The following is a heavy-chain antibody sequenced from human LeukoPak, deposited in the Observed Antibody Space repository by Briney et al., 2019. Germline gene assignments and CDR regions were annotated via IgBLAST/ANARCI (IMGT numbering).Heavy chain of an antibody. D-gene: IGHD2-2*02. V-gene: IGHV3-48*02. J-gene: IGHJ4*02. CDR1: GSTLSSYS. CDR3: ARYCRSVSCYNTQVDY. Sequence: GESLRLSCAASGSTLSSYSMNWVRQAPGKGLEWVSYISSSSSIIYYADSVKGRFTISRDNGKNSLYLQMSSLRDEDTAVYYCARYCRSVSCYNTQVDYWAQGTLVTVSS. CDR2: ISSSSSII.